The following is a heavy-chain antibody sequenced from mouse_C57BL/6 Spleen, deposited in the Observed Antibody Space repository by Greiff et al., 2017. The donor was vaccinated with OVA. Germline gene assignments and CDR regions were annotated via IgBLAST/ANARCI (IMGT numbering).Heavy chain of an antibody. V-gene: IGHV1-50*01. J-gene: IGHJ1*03. Sequence: QVQLQQPGAELVKPGASVKLSCKASGYTFTSYWMQWVKQRPGQGLEWIGEIDPSDSYTNYNQKFKGKATLTVDTSSSTAYMQLSSLTSEDSAVYYCARDLHPYWYFDVWGTGTTVTVSS. CDR2: IDPSDSYT. CDR1: GYTFTSYW. CDR3: ARDLHPYWYFDV.